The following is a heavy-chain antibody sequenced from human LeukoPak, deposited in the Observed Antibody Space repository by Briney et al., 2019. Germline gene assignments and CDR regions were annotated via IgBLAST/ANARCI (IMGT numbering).Heavy chain of an antibody. D-gene: IGHD1-26*01. CDR2: INHSGST. CDR1: GGSFSGYY. V-gene: IGHV4-34*01. J-gene: IGHJ4*02. CDR3: ARGLGSGSYYNY. Sequence: SETLSLTCAAYGGSFSGYYWSWIRQPPKKGLEWIGEINHSGSTSYNPSLKSRVTISVDTSKNQFSLKLSSVTAADTAVYYCARGLGSGSYYNYWGQGTLVTVSS.